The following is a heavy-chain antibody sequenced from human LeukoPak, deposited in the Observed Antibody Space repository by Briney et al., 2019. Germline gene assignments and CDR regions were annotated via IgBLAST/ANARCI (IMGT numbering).Heavy chain of an antibody. J-gene: IGHJ6*02. D-gene: IGHD3-9*01. CDR2: ISSSSSYI. CDR1: GFTFSSYS. V-gene: IGHV3-21*01. Sequence: GGSLRLSCAASGFTFSSYSMNWVRQAPGKGLEWVSSISSSSSYIYYADSVKGRFTISRDNAKDSLYLQMNSLRAEDTAVYYCARDLTSRSTIFGGSGMDVWGQGTTVTVSS. CDR3: ARDLTSRSTIFGGSGMDV.